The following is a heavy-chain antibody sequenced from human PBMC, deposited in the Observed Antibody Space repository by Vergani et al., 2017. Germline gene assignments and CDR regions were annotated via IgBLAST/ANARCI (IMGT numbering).Heavy chain of an antibody. D-gene: IGHD6-19*01. CDR3: ARVETKRKWAAVNHFDY. J-gene: IGHJ4*02. Sequence: QVQLVQSGAEVKKPGASVKVSCKASGYTFTSYGISWVRQAPGQGLEWMGWISAYNGNTNYAQKLQGRVTMTTDTSTSTAYMELRSLRSDDTAVYYCARVETKRKWAAVNHFDYWGQGTLVTVSS. CDR2: ISAYNGNT. V-gene: IGHV1-18*01. CDR1: GYTFTSYG.